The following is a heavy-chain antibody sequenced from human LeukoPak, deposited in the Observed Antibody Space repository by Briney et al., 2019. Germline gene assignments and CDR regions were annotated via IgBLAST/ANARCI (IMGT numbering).Heavy chain of an antibody. CDR1: GFTFSSYS. CDR3: ASQLGDASDI. Sequence: GGSLRLSCAASGFTFSSYSMNWVRQAPGKGLEWVSYISSSSSTIYYADCVKGRFTMSRDNAKNSLYLQMNSLRAEDTAVYYCASQLGDASDIWGQGTMVTVSS. V-gene: IGHV3-48*01. CDR2: ISSSSSTI. J-gene: IGHJ3*02. D-gene: IGHD6-13*01.